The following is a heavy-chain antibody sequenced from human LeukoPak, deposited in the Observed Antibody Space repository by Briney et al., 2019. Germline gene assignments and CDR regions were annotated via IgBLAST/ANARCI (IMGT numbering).Heavy chain of an antibody. J-gene: IGHJ4*02. D-gene: IGHD4-17*01. CDR3: ASEGYGDYAFDY. CDR2: INPNSGGT. CDR1: EYTFTGYY. V-gene: IGHV1-2*06. Sequence: ASVKVSCKASEYTFTGYYMHWVRQAPGQGLEWMGRINPNSGGTNYAQKFQGRVTMTRDTSISTAYMELSRLRSDDTAVYYCASEGYGDYAFDYWGQGTLVTVSS.